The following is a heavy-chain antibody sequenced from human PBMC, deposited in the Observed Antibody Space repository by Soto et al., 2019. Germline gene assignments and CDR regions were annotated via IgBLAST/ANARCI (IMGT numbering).Heavy chain of an antibody. V-gene: IGHV1-69*13. D-gene: IGHD3-10*01. CDR3: ARDGVVRGVGYYYYGMDV. CDR2: IIPIFGTA. J-gene: IGHJ6*04. Sequence: ASVKVSCKASGGTFSSYAISWVRQAPGQGLEWMGGIIPIFGTANYAQKFQGRVTITADESTSTAYMELSSLRSEDTAVYYCARDGVVRGVGYYYYGMDVWGKGTTVTVSS. CDR1: GGTFSSYA.